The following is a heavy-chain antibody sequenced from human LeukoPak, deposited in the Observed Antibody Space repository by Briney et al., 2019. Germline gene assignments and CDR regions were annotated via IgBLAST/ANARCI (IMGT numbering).Heavy chain of an antibody. CDR3: ARRGDMIVVVTAFDY. J-gene: IGHJ4*02. CDR1: GYTFTSYY. V-gene: IGHV1-46*01. D-gene: IGHD3-22*01. Sequence: VASVKVSCKASGYTFTSYYMHWVRQAPGQGLEWMGIINPSGGSTSYAQKFQGRVTMTRDTSISTAYMELSRLRSDDTAVYYRARRGDMIVVVTAFDYWGQGTLVTVSS. CDR2: INPSGGST.